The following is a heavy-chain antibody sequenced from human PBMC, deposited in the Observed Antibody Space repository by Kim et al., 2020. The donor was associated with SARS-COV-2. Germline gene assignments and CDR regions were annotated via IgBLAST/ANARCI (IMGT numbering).Heavy chain of an antibody. CDR2: GCYSGSN. J-gene: IGHJ4*02. CDR1: GGSVSSSCCY. V-gene: IGHV4-61*01. Sequence: SETLSLTCTVSGGSVSSSCCYWSWLRQPPGKGLEWIGYGCYSGSNNSNPSLQSPVAIAIDTSKNQFSLKLSPATAADTAVYYCARRGTRLDYWGQGTLVTVSS. CDR3: ARRGTRLDY. D-gene: IGHD1-26*01.